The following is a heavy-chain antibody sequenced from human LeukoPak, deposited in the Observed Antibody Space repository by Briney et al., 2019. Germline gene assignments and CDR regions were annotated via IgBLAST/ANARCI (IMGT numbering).Heavy chain of an antibody. CDR3: ARLRLRDFDL. V-gene: IGHV4-59*08. CDR2: IYYSGST. Sequence: PETLSLTCTVSGGSISSYYWSWIRQPPGKGLEWIGYIYYSGSTNYNPSLKSRVTISVDTSKNQFSLKLSSVTAADTAVYYCARLRLRDFDLWGRGTLVTVSS. CDR1: GGSISSYY. J-gene: IGHJ2*01.